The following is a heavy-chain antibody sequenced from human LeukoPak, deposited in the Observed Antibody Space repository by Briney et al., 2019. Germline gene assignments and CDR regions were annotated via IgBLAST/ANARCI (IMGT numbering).Heavy chain of an antibody. J-gene: IGHJ5*02. CDR3: ARDASPTYYYGSRGSWFDP. Sequence: GASVKVSCKASGYTFTSYEINWVRQATGQGLEWMGWMNPNSGNTGYAQKFQGRVTMTRNTSISTAYMELSSLRSEDTAVYYCARDASPTYYYGSRGSWFDPWGQGTLVTVPS. CDR1: GYTFTSYE. D-gene: IGHD3-10*01. V-gene: IGHV1-8*01. CDR2: MNPNSGNT.